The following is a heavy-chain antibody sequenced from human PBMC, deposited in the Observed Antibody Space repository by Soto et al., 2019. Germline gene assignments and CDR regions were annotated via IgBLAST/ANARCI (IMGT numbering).Heavy chain of an antibody. D-gene: IGHD2-15*01. CDR1: GFTFSSYG. J-gene: IGHJ4*02. V-gene: IGHV3-33*01. CDR3: ARDRWSAPDY. CDR2: IWYDGSNN. Sequence: QVQLVESGGGVVQPGRSLRLSCAASGFTFSSYGMHWVRQAPGKGLEWVAVIWYDGSNNYYADSVKGGFTISRDNSKNTLYLQMNSLRAEDTAVYYCARDRWSAPDYWGQGTLVTVSS.